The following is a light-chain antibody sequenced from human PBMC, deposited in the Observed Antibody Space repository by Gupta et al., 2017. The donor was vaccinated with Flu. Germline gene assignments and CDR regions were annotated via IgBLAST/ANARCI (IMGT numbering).Light chain of an antibody. V-gene: IGKV3-15*01. Sequence: EIVMTQSPATLSVSPGERATLSCRASQSVSSKLAWYQQKPGQAPRLLIYGASTRATGIPARFRGSGSGTEFTLTISSRQSEDFAVYYCQQYINWPPDSFGQGTKLEIK. CDR3: QQYINWPPDS. CDR1: QSVSSK. CDR2: GAS. J-gene: IGKJ2*03.